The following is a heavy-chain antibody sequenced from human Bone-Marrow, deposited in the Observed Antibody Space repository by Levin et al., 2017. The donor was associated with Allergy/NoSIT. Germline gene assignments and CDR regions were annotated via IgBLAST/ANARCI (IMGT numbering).Heavy chain of an antibody. D-gene: IGHD5-12*01. CDR1: GGSVDSHY. V-gene: IGHV4-59*02. J-gene: IGHJ4*02. CDR2: TYYNGDT. CDR3: ARGIMSGYSNGTLDY. Sequence: SETLSLTCSVSGGSVDSHYWTWIRQPPGKGLEWIGNTYYNGDTKYNPSLMSRVTISMNRPKNQFSLRLNSVTSADTALNYCARGIMSGYSNGTLDYWGQGTLVTVSA.